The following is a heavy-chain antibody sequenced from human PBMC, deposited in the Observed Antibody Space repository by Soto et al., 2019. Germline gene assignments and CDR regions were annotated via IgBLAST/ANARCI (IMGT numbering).Heavy chain of an antibody. CDR3: ARDTNGLHY. D-gene: IGHD2-8*01. CDR1: GFTFSSYG. V-gene: IGHV3-74*01. Sequence: TGGSLRLSCAASGFTFSSYGMHWVRQAPGKGLVWVSRINTDGSITDYADSVKGRFTVSRDNAKNTMYLQMNSLRAEDTAVYYCARDTNGLHYWGQGTLVTVSS. CDR2: INTDGSIT. J-gene: IGHJ4*02.